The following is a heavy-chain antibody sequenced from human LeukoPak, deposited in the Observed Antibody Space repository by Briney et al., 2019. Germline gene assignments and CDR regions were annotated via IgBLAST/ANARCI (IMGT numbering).Heavy chain of an antibody. CDR1: GGTFSSYA. CDR2: IIPIFGTA. V-gene: IGHV1-69*13. CDR3: ARSSQSRRPGLSQLYYHRGMDV. D-gene: IGHD2-2*01. Sequence: SVKVSCKASGGTFSSYAISWVRQAPGQGLEWMGGIIPIFGTANYAQKFQGRVTITADESTSTAYMELSSLRSEDTAVYYCARSSQSRRPGLSQLYYHRGMDVWGQGTTVTVSS. J-gene: IGHJ6*02.